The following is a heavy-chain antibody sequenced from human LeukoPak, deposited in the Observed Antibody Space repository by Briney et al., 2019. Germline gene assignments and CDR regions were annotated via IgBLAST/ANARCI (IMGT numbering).Heavy chain of an antibody. CDR2: IYSGGST. CDR3: ARVVVVAATDAFDI. J-gene: IGHJ3*02. V-gene: IGHV3-53*01. CDR1: GFTVSSNY. Sequence: PGGSLRLSCAASGFTVSSNYMSWVRQAPGKGLEWVSVIYSGGSTYYADSVKGRFTISRDNSKNTLYLQMNSLRAEDTAVYYCARVVVVAATDAFDIWGQGTMVTVSS. D-gene: IGHD2-15*01.